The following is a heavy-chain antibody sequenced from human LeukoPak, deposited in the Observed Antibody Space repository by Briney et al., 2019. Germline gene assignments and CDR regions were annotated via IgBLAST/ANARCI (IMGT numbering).Heavy chain of an antibody. D-gene: IGHD3-3*01. J-gene: IGHJ5*02. CDR2: IYYSGST. Sequence: SDTLSLTCTVSGGSISNYYWSWIRQPPGKGLEWIGYIYYSGSTNYNPSLKSRVTISLDTSKNQFSLKLSSVTATDTAVYYCARGDYDFWSGHLNWFDPWGQGTLVTVSS. V-gene: IGHV4-59*07. CDR3: ARGDYDFWSGHLNWFDP. CDR1: GGSISNYY.